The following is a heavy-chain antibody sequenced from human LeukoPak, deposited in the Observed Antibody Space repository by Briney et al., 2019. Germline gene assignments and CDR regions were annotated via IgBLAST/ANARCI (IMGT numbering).Heavy chain of an antibody. D-gene: IGHD5-18*01. CDR3: ARHDSFIPY. CDR2: ISDNEGRT. V-gene: IGHV3-23*01. Sequence: GGSLRLSCAASGFTFNYYAISWVRQAPGKGLEWVSGISDNEGRTYYTDSVKGRFTISRDNTKNTVYLQMHNLRADDTAVYFCARHDSFIPYWGQGTLVIVSS. J-gene: IGHJ4*02. CDR1: GFTFNYYA.